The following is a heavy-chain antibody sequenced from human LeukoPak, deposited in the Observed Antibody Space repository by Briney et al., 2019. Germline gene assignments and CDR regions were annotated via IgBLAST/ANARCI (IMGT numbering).Heavy chain of an antibody. CDR2: IRYDGSNK. Sequence: GGSLRLSCAASGFTFSSYGMHWVRQAPGKGLEWVAFIRYDGSNKYYADSVKGRFTISRDNSKNTLYLQMNSLRAEDTAVYYCAKDTGLWATEYFQEWGEGTLVIVSS. D-gene: IGHD1-14*01. J-gene: IGHJ1*01. V-gene: IGHV3-30*02. CDR1: GFTFSSYG. CDR3: AKDTGLWATEYFQE.